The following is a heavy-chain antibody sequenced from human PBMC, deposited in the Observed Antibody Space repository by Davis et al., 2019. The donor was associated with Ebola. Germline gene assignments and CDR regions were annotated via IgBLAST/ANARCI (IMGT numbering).Heavy chain of an antibody. Sequence: SETLSLTCAVYGGSFSRYYWSWIRQPPGKGLQWLGETNQSGSTNYNPSPKSRVTISVDTSKNQFSLKLSSVTAADTAVYYCARGKQRWLRSTDYWGQGTLVTVSS. J-gene: IGHJ4*01. CDR1: GGSFSRYY. CDR3: ARGKQRWLRSTDY. V-gene: IGHV4-34*01. D-gene: IGHD3-22*01. CDR2: TNQSGST.